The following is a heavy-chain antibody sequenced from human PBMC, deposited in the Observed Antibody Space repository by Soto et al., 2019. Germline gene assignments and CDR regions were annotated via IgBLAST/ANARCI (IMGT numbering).Heavy chain of an antibody. CDR3: ARGTEVSRIAARPQGYYGMDV. J-gene: IGHJ6*02. Sequence: KPSETLSLTCTVSGGSISSYYWSWIRQPAGKGLEWIGRIYTSGSTNYNPSLKSRVTMSVDTSKNQFSLKLSSVTAADTAVYYCARGTEVSRIAARPQGYYGMDVWGQGTTVTVS. V-gene: IGHV4-4*07. CDR2: IYTSGST. D-gene: IGHD6-6*01. CDR1: GGSISSYY.